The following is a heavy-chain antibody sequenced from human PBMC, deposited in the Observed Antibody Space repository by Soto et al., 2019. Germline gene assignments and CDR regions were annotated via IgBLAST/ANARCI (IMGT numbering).Heavy chain of an antibody. Sequence: LSLTCAVSGYSISSGYYWGWIRQPPGKGLEWIGSIYHSGSTYYNPSLKSRVTISVDTSKNQFSLKLSSVTAADTAVYYCARAQAYYYDSSGYLPWFDPWGQGTLVTV. CDR1: GYSISSGYY. J-gene: IGHJ5*02. V-gene: IGHV4-38-2*01. D-gene: IGHD3-22*01. CDR3: ARAQAYYYDSSGYLPWFDP. CDR2: IYHSGST.